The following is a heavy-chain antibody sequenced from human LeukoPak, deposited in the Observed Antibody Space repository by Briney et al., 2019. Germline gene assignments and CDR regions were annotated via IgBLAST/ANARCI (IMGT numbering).Heavy chain of an antibody. D-gene: IGHD2-2*01. V-gene: IGHV4-4*09. CDR3: AATIILPAAMGFDY. Sequence: SETLSLTCTVSGGSISNYYWNWIRQPPGKGLEWIAYIYNSGDVNYNPSLKSRVTLSLDTAKNRFSLSLRSVTAADTAVYYCAATIILPAAMGFDYWGQGTLVTVSS. CDR2: IYNSGDV. CDR1: GGSISNYY. J-gene: IGHJ4*02.